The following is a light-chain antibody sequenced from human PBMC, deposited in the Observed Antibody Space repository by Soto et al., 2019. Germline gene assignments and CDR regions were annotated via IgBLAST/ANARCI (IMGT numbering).Light chain of an antibody. CDR1: SRDVGGYSY. CDR3: SSFTSYSTLV. CDR2: DVN. J-gene: IGLJ2*01. Sequence: QSALTQPASVSGSPGQSITISCTGTSRDVGGYSYVSWYQQHPGKAPKLMIYDVNNRPSGVSDRFSGSKSGNTASLTISGLQAEDESDYYCSSFTSYSTLVFGGGTKVTVL. V-gene: IGLV2-14*03.